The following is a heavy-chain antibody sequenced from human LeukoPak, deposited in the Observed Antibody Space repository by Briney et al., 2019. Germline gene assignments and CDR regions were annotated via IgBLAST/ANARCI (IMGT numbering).Heavy chain of an antibody. J-gene: IGHJ6*02. Sequence: PGGSLRLSCAASGFTFDDYAMHWVRQAPGKGLEWVSGISWNSGSIGYADSVKGRFTISRDNAKNSLHLQMNSLRAEDTALYYCAKDGYCSSTSCYTYYYYYYGMDVWGQGTTVTVSS. D-gene: IGHD2-2*02. CDR1: GFTFDDYA. CDR3: AKDGYCSSTSCYTYYYYYYGMDV. CDR2: ISWNSGSI. V-gene: IGHV3-9*01.